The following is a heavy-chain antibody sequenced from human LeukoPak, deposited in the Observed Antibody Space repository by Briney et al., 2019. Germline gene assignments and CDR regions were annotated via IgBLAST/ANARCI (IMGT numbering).Heavy chain of an antibody. CDR2: INMYTANP. Sequence: GASVKVSCKASGYTFTRYAINWRRQAPGQGLEWMGWINMYTANPAYAQGFTERLVFSLDTSVTTAYLQISNLKTEDTAVYYCARHDNDDDFDYWGQGTLVTVSS. J-gene: IGHJ4*02. CDR1: GYTFTRYA. D-gene: IGHD3-16*01. V-gene: IGHV7-4-1*02. CDR3: ARHDNDDDFDY.